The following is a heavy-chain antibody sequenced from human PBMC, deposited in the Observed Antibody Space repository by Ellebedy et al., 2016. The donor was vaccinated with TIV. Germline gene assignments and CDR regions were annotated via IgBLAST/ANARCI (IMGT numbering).Heavy chain of an antibody. CDR2: IYSNDEK. V-gene: IGHV2-26*01. CDR1: GFSLSNVIMG. D-gene: IGHD4-17*01. CDR3: ARMCAYGDYGLH. J-gene: IGHJ4*02. Sequence: SGPTLVKPTETLTLTCTVSGFSLSNVIMGVSWIRQPPGKALEWLAHIYSNDEKSYSTSLKTRLGISRATSKSQVVLTMTNMSHVDTATYYCARMCAYGDYGLHWGQGTLVTVSP.